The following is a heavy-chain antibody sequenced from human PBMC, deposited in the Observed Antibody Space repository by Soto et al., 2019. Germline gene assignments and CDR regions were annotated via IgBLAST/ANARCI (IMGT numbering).Heavy chain of an antibody. J-gene: IGHJ3*02. V-gene: IGHV4-31*01. CDR1: GGSISSGGYY. D-gene: IGHD2-21*02. CDR2: IYYSGST. Sequence: HVQLQESGPGLVKPSQTLSLTCTVSGGSISSGGYYWSWIRQHPGKGLEWIGYIYYSGSTYYNPSLQSPVTISVDTCKNQFSVRLSSVTAADKAVYYCAGDKCGMVTRAFDIWGQGTMITVSS. CDR3: AGDKCGMVTRAFDI.